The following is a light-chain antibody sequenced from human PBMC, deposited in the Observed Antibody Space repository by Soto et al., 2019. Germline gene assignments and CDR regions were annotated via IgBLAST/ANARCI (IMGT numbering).Light chain of an antibody. CDR2: GAS. CDR3: QQYGGSLT. J-gene: IGKJ4*01. CDR1: QSVSSNY. Sequence: EIVLTQSPGALSLSPGERATLSCRASQSVSSNYLAWYQQKPGQAPRLLIYGASSRATGIPDRFSGSGSGTDFTLYVSRLDPEDFAVYYCQQYGGSLTFGGGTKVEIK. V-gene: IGKV3-20*01.